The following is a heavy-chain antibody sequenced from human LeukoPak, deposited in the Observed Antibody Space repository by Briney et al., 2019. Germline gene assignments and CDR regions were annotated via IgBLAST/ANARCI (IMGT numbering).Heavy chain of an antibody. CDR3: ARGLRTSSSSFTEY. CDR2: MYYSGST. D-gene: IGHD2-2*01. J-gene: IGHJ4*02. V-gene: IGHV4-59*01. Sequence: SETQSLTCSVSGGSISGYYWSWIRQPPGKGLEWIGDMYYSGSTNYNPSLKSRVTISVDTSKNQFSLKLSSVTAADTAVYYCARGLRTSSSSFTEYWGQGTQVTVSS. CDR1: GGSISGYY.